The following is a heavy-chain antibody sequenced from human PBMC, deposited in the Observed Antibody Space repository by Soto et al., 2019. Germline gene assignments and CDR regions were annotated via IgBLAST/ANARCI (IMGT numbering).Heavy chain of an antibody. J-gene: IGHJ4*02. CDR3: AKLDCGSYGCRLIDY. D-gene: IGHD3-16*01. CDR1: GFTFINHA. CDR2: ITGNGETT. Sequence: GGSLRLSCAGSGFTFINHAMNWVRQAPGKGLEWVTGITGNGETTNYADSVKGRFTISRDNSKNTLYLQMNSLRAEDTAVYYCAKLDCGSYGCRLIDYWGQGTLVTVSS. V-gene: IGHV3-23*01.